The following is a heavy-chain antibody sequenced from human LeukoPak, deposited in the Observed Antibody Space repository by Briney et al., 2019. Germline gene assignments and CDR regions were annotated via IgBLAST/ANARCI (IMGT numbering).Heavy chain of an antibody. Sequence: PSETLSLTCAVYGGSFSGYYWSWIRQPPGKGLEWIGEINHSGSTNYNPSLKSRVTISVDTSKNQFSLKLSSVTAADTAVYYCARGAAIDYWGQGTLVTVYS. J-gene: IGHJ4*02. CDR1: GGSFSGYY. V-gene: IGHV4-34*01. CDR3: ARGAAIDY. CDR2: INHSGST. D-gene: IGHD2-15*01.